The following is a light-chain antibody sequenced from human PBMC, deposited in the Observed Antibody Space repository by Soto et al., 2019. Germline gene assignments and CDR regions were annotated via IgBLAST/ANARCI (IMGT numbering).Light chain of an antibody. V-gene: IGKV1-33*01. CDR2: DAS. CDR1: QNINNY. J-gene: IGKJ5*01. CDR3: EHYEDLPS. Sequence: DIKMIQSPSSLSASVIDIVIITCQASQNINNYLNWYQQKPGRAPKLLIYDASNLEAGVPSRFRGSGSGTDFTVTICRLQTEDIATNYCEHYEDLPSVGGGTRLEIK.